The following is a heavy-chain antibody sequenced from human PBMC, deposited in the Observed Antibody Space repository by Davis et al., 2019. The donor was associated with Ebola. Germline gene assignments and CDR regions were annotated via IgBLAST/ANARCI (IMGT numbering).Heavy chain of an antibody. CDR3: ARLKITIFGVVQRNDNWFDP. V-gene: IGHV1-18*04. D-gene: IGHD3-3*01. J-gene: IGHJ5*02. Sequence: ASVKVSCKASGYTFTSYYMHWVRQAPGQGLEWMGWISAYNGNTNYAQKLQGRVTMTTDTSTSTAYMELRSLRSDDTAVYYCARLKITIFGVVQRNDNWFDPWGQGTLVTVSS. CDR2: ISAYNGNT. CDR1: GYTFTSYY.